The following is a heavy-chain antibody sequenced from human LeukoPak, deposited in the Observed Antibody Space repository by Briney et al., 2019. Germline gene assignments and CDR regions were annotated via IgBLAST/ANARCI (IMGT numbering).Heavy chain of an antibody. D-gene: IGHD3-10*01. CDR2: INNDGSST. Sequence: GGSLRLSCAASGFTFSSYWMHWVRQAPGKGLVWVSRINNDGSSTSYADSVKGRFTISRDNAKNTLYLQMNSLRAEDTAVYYCARGLLWFGELFDYWGQGTLVTVSS. V-gene: IGHV3-74*01. CDR3: ARGLLWFGELFDY. J-gene: IGHJ4*02. CDR1: GFTFSSYW.